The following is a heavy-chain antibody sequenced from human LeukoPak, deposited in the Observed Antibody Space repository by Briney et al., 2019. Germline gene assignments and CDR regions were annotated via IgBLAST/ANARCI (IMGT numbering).Heavy chain of an antibody. Sequence: PGGSLRLSCAASALTFSSYAMSWVRQAPGKGLEWASNISGSGDNTYYTDSVKGRFTISRDNSKNTLYLQMDSLRAEDTAVYYCAKSNGRRFLEWQPARPSQPDYYYYGMDVWGQGTTVTVSS. D-gene: IGHD3-3*01. CDR1: ALTFSSYA. CDR3: AKSNGRRFLEWQPARPSQPDYYYYGMDV. J-gene: IGHJ6*02. CDR2: ISGSGDNT. V-gene: IGHV3-23*01.